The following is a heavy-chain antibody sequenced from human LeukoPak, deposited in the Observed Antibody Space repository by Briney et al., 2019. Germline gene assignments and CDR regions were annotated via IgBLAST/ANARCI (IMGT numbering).Heavy chain of an antibody. CDR3: ERGLQEKGLRYFDWLFQGVYYFDY. CDR1: GYTFTSYG. Sequence: ASVKVSCKASGYTFTSYGISWVRQAPGQGLEWMGWINPNSGGTNYAQKFQGRVTMTRDTSISTAYMELSRLRSDDTAVYYCERGLQEKGLRYFDWLFQGVYYFDYWGQGTLVTVSS. V-gene: IGHV1-2*02. D-gene: IGHD3-9*01. CDR2: INPNSGGT. J-gene: IGHJ4*02.